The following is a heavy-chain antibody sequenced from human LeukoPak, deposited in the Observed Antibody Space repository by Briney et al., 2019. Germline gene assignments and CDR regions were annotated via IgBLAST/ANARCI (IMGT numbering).Heavy chain of an antibody. CDR3: ARGEYCSSTSCPPHAFDI. J-gene: IGHJ3*02. Sequence: PSETLSLTCAVYGGSFSGYYWSWIRQPPGKGPEWIGEINHSGSTNYNPSLKSRVTISVDTSKNQFSLKLSSVTAADAAVYYCARGEYCSSTSCPPHAFDIWGQGTMVTVSS. D-gene: IGHD2-2*01. CDR1: GGSFSGYY. V-gene: IGHV4-34*01. CDR2: INHSGST.